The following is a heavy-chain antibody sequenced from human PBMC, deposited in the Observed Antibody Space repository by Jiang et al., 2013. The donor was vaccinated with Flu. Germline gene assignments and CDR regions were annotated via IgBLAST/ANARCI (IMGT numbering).Heavy chain of an antibody. V-gene: IGHV4-39*07. Sequence: GLVKPSETLSLTCTVSGGSVTSDTYYWVWIRQPPGKGLEWIGSIYYSGSTYYNPSLKSRVTMSVDTSKHQFSLKLRFVTAADTAVYYCARAEKYSGFELPYFVYWGQGILVTVSS. CDR1: GGSVTSDTYY. J-gene: IGHJ4*02. D-gene: IGHD5-12*01. CDR2: IYYSGST. CDR3: ARAEKYSGFELPYFVY.